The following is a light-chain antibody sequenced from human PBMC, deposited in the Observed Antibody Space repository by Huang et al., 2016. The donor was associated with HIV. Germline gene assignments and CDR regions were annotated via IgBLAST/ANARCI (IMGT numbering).Light chain of an antibody. CDR1: QSVNSHY. V-gene: IGKV3-20*01. CDR3: LQYGSSPPGT. Sequence: DIVLSQSPGTLSLSPGERASLSCRASQSVNSHYLAWYQQKPGQAPRLLIYGASTRATGIPDRLSGSGSGRDFTLTISRLEPEDFAVYYCLQYGSSPPGTFGQGTKLDIK. J-gene: IGKJ2*01. CDR2: GAS.